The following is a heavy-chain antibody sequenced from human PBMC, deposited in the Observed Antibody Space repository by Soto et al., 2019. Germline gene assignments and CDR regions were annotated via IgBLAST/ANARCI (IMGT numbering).Heavy chain of an antibody. J-gene: IGHJ4*02. Sequence: EVQLLESGGGLVQPGGSLRLSCAASGFTFSNYAMNWVRQGPGKGLEWVSGISGSDGSTYYTDSVKGRFTISRDNSKNTLYLQMNSLSAEDTAVYYCAKDLWMDYWGQGTLVTVSS. V-gene: IGHV3-23*01. CDR2: ISGSDGST. D-gene: IGHD3-3*01. CDR3: AKDLWMDY. CDR1: GFTFSNYA.